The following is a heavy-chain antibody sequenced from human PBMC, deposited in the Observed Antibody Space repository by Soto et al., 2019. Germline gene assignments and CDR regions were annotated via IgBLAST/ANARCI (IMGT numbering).Heavy chain of an antibody. Sequence: QVQLVQSGAEVKKPGASVKVSCKASGYTFTSYYMHWVRQAPGQGLEWMGIINPSGGSTSYAQKFQRRVTIARDTSTSTVYMELSSLRSEDTAVYYCAREAGTRVFDYWGQGTLVTVSS. CDR2: INPSGGST. CDR3: AREAGTRVFDY. D-gene: IGHD6-19*01. J-gene: IGHJ4*02. CDR1: GYTFTSYY. V-gene: IGHV1-46*01.